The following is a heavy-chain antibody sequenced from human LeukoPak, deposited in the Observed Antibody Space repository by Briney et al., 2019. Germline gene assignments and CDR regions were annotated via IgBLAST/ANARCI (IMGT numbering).Heavy chain of an antibody. CDR1: GVSFSSYA. J-gene: IGHJ1*01. D-gene: IGHD2-2*02. V-gene: IGHV3-23*01. Sequence: GGSLRLSCAASGVSFSSYAMSWVRQAPGKGVEWVSAIIGSGGGTYYADSVKGRFTISRDNSKNTLYLQMNSLRAEDTAVYYCAKDGGYCSSTSCYTLYFHHWGQGTLVTVSS. CDR3: AKDGGYCSSTSCYTLYFHH. CDR2: IIGSGGGT.